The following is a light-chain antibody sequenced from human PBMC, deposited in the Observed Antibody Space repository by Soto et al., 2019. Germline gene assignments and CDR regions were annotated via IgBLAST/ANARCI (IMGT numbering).Light chain of an antibody. CDR2: GGS. J-gene: IGKJ3*01. CDR1: QSVSNTY. Sequence: IVLTQSPGTLSLSPGERATLSCKASQSVSNTYLAWYQQRPGQAPRLLIFGGSTRVTGIPDRFSGSGSGTDFTLTISRLEPEDFAVYYCQQYDGSPPFTFGPGTKVDIK. CDR3: QQYDGSPPFT. V-gene: IGKV3-20*01.